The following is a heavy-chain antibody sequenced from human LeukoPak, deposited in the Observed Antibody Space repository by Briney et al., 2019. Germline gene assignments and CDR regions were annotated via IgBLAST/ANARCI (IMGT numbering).Heavy chain of an antibody. Sequence: SETLSLTCTGSGGSINSNYWSWIRQPAGKGVEWIGRIYSSGSANSNPSLKSRVTMSVDTSKNQFSLMLSSVTAADTAVYYCARSIAARREFDYWGQGTLVTVSS. CDR2: IYSSGSA. D-gene: IGHD6-6*01. V-gene: IGHV4-4*07. J-gene: IGHJ4*02. CDR1: GGSINSNY. CDR3: ARSIAARREFDY.